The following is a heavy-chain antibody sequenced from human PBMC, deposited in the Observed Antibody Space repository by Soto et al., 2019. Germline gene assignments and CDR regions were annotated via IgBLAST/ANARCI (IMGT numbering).Heavy chain of an antibody. CDR3: ARDLVGGSGSYSLHYYYYGMDV. D-gene: IGHD1-26*01. Sequence: VASVKVSCKASGYTFTGYYMHWVRQAPGQGLEWMGWINPNSGGTNYAQKFQGRVTMTRDTSISTAYMELSRLRSDDTAVYYCARDLVGGSGSYSLHYYYYGMDVWGQGTTVTVSS. CDR1: GYTFTGYY. J-gene: IGHJ6*02. CDR2: INPNSGGT. V-gene: IGHV1-2*02.